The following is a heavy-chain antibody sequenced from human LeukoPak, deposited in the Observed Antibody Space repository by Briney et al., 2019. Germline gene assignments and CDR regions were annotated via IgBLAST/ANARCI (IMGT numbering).Heavy chain of an antibody. CDR2: IIPIFGTA. D-gene: IGHD3-3*01. Sequence: ASVKVSCKXSGGTFSSYAISWVRQAPGQGLEWMGGIIPIFGTANYAQKFQGRVTITTDESTSTAYMELSSLRSEDTAVYYCARSPYYDFWSGYFDYWGQGTLVTVSS. J-gene: IGHJ4*02. V-gene: IGHV1-69*05. CDR3: ARSPYYDFWSGYFDY. CDR1: GGTFSSYA.